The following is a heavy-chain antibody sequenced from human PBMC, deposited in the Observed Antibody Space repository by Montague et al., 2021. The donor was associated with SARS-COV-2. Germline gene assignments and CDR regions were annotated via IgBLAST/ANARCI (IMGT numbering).Heavy chain of an antibody. V-gene: IGHV4-34*01. CDR1: GGSFSGYY. D-gene: IGHD6-6*01. J-gene: IGHJ2*01. Sequence: SETLSLTCAVYGGSFSGYYWSWIRQPPGKGLEWIGEINPSGSTNYNPSLKSRVTISVDTSKNQFSLKLSPVTAADTAVYYCARGRLTAARPSAGYFDYWGRGTLVTVSS. CDR2: INPSGST. CDR3: ARGRLTAARPSAGYFDY.